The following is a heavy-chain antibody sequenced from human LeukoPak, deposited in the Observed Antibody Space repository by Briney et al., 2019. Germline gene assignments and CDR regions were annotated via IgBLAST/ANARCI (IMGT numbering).Heavy chain of an antibody. CDR2: VEYRGRA. D-gene: IGHD4-23*01. Sequence: SETLSLTCSVSGDSITRTDDYWGWGRQPPGGRLEWIENVEYRGRACYNPAVKGRVTVSVYTAVLQLSIGQTAVPGAGTVLYYCAKHGAPSTNSYADFWGQGTPVTVSS. CDR1: GDSITRTDDY. CDR3: AKHGAPSTNSYADF. J-gene: IGHJ4*02. V-gene: IGHV4-39*01.